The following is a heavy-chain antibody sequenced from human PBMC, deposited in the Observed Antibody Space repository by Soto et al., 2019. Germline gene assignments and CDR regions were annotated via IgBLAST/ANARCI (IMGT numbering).Heavy chain of an antibody. CDR3: ARDPPPPDY. J-gene: IGHJ4*02. Sequence: QVQLVQSGAEVKKPGASVKVSCKASGYTFASYAISWMRQAPGQGLEWMGWISAYNGNTNYAQKVRGRVTMTTDTSTSTAYMALRSLRPDDTAVYYCARDPPPPDYWGQGTLVTVSS. V-gene: IGHV1-18*01. CDR2: ISAYNGNT. CDR1: GYTFASYA.